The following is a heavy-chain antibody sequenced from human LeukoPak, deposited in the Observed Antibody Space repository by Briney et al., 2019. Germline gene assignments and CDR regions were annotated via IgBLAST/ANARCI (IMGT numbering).Heavy chain of an antibody. CDR2: ISSSSSYI. Sequence: PGGSLRLSCAASGFTFSSYGMSWVRQAPGKGLEWVSSISSSSSYIYYADSVKGRFTISRDNAKNSLYLQMNSLRAEDTAVYYCARFGLGSPDAFDIWGQGTMVTVSS. V-gene: IGHV3-21*01. J-gene: IGHJ3*02. CDR3: ARFGLGSPDAFDI. CDR1: GFTFSSYG. D-gene: IGHD3/OR15-3a*01.